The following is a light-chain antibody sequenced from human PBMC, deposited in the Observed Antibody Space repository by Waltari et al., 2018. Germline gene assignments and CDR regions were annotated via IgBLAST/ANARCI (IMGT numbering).Light chain of an antibody. V-gene: IGLV4-69*01. Sequence: QLVLTQSPSASASLGASVRLTCTLDSGHSSNIIAWLHHRPEKGPRYLMRVNSDGSRNKGDEIPVRFSGSSSGAERYLTISSVQSGDEGVYYCQTGGHGSWVFGGGTHLTVL. CDR2: VNSDGSR. CDR1: SGHSSNI. J-gene: IGLJ3*02. CDR3: QTGGHGSWV.